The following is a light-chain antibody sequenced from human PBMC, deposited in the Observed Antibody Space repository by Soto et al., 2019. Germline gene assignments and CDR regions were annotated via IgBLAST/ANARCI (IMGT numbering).Light chain of an antibody. CDR3: QQYNSYPWT. CDR2: GAS. CDR1: QSVSSSY. Sequence: EIVLTQSPGTLSLSPGERATLSCRASQSVSSSYLVWYQQKPGQAPRLLIYGASSRATGIPDRFSGSGSGTEFTLTISSLQPDDSATYYCQQYNSYPWTFGQGTKVQIK. J-gene: IGKJ1*01. V-gene: IGKV3-20*01.